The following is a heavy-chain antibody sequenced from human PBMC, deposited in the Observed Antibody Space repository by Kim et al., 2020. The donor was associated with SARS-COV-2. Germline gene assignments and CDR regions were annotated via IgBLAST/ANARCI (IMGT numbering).Heavy chain of an antibody. V-gene: IGHV3-49*04. CDR1: GFTFGDYA. Sequence: GGSLRLSCTASGFTFGDYAMSWVRQAPGKGLEWVGFIRSKAYGGTTEYAASVKGRFTISRDDSKSIAYLQMNSLKTEDTAVYYCTRASVGKYSSSWYTRRDAFDIWGQGTMVTVSS. CDR2: IRSKAYGGTT. D-gene: IGHD6-13*01. J-gene: IGHJ3*02. CDR3: TRASVGKYSSSWYTRRDAFDI.